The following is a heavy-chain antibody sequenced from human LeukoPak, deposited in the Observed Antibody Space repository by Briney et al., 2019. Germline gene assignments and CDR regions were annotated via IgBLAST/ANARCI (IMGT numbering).Heavy chain of an antibody. CDR3: AKWGDYDVLTGYYDSDY. V-gene: IGHV3-23*01. CDR1: GFTFSNYA. J-gene: IGHJ4*02. Sequence: PGGSLRLSCAASGFTFSNYAMSWVPQAPGKGLEWGSAVSGRDTSTYYTDSAKGRFTISRDNSKNTLYLQMNSLSAEDAAIYYCAKWGDYDVLTGYYDSDYWGQGTLVTVSS. CDR2: VSGRDTST. D-gene: IGHD3-9*01.